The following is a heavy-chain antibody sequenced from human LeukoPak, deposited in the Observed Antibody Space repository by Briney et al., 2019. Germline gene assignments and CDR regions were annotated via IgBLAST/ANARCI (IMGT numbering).Heavy chain of an antibody. D-gene: IGHD2-15*01. Sequence: ASVKVSCKASGYTFTSYDINWVRQATGQGLEWVGWMNPNSGNTGYAQKFQGRVTMTRNTSISTAYMELSSLRSEDTAVYYCARRVEDIVVVVAATPDFWFDPWGQGTLVTVSS. J-gene: IGHJ5*02. CDR3: ARRVEDIVVVVAATPDFWFDP. CDR2: MNPNSGNT. V-gene: IGHV1-8*01. CDR1: GYTFTSYD.